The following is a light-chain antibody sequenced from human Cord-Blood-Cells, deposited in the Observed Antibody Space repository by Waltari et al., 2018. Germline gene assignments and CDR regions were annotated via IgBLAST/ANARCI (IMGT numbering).Light chain of an antibody. CDR3: CSYAGSSTFVV. CDR2: EGS. V-gene: IGLV2-23*03. Sequence: QSALTQPTSVSGSPGQSITISCTGTSSDVGSYNLVSWYQQHPGKAPKQMIYEGSKRPSWVSMRFSGSKSGNTASLTISGLQAEDEADYYCCSYAGSSTFVVFGGGTKLTVL. J-gene: IGLJ2*01. CDR1: SSDVGSYNL.